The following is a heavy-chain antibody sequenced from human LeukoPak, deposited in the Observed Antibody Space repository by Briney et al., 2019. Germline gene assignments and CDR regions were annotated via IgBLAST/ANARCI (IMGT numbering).Heavy chain of an antibody. CDR1: GGSISSYY. D-gene: IGHD6-19*01. Sequence: PSETLSLTCTVSGGSISSYYWSWIRQPPGKGLEWIGYIYYSGSTNYNPSLKSRVTISVDTSKNQFSLKLSSVTAADTAVYYCARDKWLAHDYWGQGTLVTVSS. J-gene: IGHJ4*02. V-gene: IGHV4-59*01. CDR2: IYYSGST. CDR3: ARDKWLAHDY.